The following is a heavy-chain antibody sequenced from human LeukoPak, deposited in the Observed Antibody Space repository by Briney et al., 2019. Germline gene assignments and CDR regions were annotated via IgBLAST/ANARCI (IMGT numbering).Heavy chain of an antibody. D-gene: IGHD6-13*01. CDR3: AKGAVPATVHAPDPYVYDY. V-gene: IGHV3-30*18. Sequence: GGSLRLSCAASGFNFGGYGMHWVRQAPGKGLEWVAFISYDGTYKNYVDSVKGRFTISRDNSRNMLYLQMSSLRPEDTAVYYCAKGAVPATVHAPDPYVYDYWGRGTLVTVSS. CDR2: ISYDGTYK. CDR1: GFNFGGYG. J-gene: IGHJ4*02.